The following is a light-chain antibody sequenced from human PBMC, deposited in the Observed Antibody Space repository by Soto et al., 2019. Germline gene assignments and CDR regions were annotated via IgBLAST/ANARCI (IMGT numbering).Light chain of an antibody. Sequence: QSVLTQSPSASGTRGQRVTISCSGSSSNIGSNSVNWYQQLPGTAPKLLMYSNNQRPSGVPDRFSGSKSGTSASLAISGLQSEDEADYYCAAWDDSLNGAVFGGGTQLTVL. J-gene: IGLJ7*01. CDR1: SSNIGSNS. V-gene: IGLV1-44*01. CDR2: SNN. CDR3: AAWDDSLNGAV.